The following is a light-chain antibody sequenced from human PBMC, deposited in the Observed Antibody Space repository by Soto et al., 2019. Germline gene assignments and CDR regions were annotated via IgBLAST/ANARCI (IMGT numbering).Light chain of an antibody. CDR3: SSYPSSSTVV. J-gene: IGLJ2*01. Sequence: QSALTQPSSLSWCPGQSIAISCTASSSDIGGHNYGSCYEHHPGNAPKLMVYEVSNRPSGVSNHFSGSKSGNTASLTISGLQAEDEADYYCSSYPSSSTVVFGGGTKVTVL. CDR2: EVS. CDR1: SSDIGGHNY. V-gene: IGLV2-14*01.